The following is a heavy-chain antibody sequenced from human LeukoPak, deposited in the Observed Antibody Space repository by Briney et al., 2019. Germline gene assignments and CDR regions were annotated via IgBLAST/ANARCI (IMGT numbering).Heavy chain of an antibody. V-gene: IGHV4-4*07. CDR1: GGSISSYY. J-gene: IGHJ4*02. CDR2: IYTSGST. D-gene: IGHD5-18*01. CDR3: ARESPRYRYGPLDY. Sequence: PSETLSLTCTVSGGSISSYYWSWIRQPAGKGLEWIGRIYTSGSTNYNPSLKSRVTMSVDTSKNQFSLKLSSVTAADTAVYYCARESPRYRYGPLDYRGQGTLVTVSS.